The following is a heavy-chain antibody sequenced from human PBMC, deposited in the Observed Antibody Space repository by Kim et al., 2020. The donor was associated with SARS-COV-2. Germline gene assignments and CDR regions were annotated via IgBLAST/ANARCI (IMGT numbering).Heavy chain of an antibody. D-gene: IGHD3-10*01. CDR1: GYSISSGYY. CDR3: ARGKGYYYGSGSYQNWFDP. CDR2: IYHSGST. V-gene: IGHV4-38-2*02. Sequence: SETLSLTCTVSGYSISSGYYWGWIRQPPGKGLEWIGSIYHSGSTYYNPSLKSRVTISVDTSKNQFSLKLSSVTAADTAVYYCARGKGYYYGSGSYQNWFDPWGQGTLVTVSS. J-gene: IGHJ5*02.